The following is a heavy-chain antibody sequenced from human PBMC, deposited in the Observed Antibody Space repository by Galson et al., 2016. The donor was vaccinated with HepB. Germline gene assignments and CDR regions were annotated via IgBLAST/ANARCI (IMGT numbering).Heavy chain of an antibody. Sequence: SPRLSCAASGFTFSTHWMHWVRQAPGKGLVWVSRINSDGSSTTYADSVKGRFTISRDNAKNTLYLQMNSLRAEDTAVYYCARGISLSGWGQGTLVTVSS. J-gene: IGHJ4*02. D-gene: IGHD2-15*01. CDR2: INSDGSST. CDR1: GFTFSTHW. CDR3: ARGISLSG. V-gene: IGHV3-74*01.